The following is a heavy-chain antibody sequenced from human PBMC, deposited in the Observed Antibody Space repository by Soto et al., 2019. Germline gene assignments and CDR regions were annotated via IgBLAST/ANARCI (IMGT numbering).Heavy chain of an antibody. J-gene: IGHJ5*02. CDR2: ISRSGDKT. CDR3: AKEYSASSPDP. CDR1: RFTFSSYD. V-gene: IGHV3-23*01. D-gene: IGHD5-12*01. Sequence: EVQLLESGGGLVQPGGSLRLSCAASRFTFSSYDMSWVRQAPGKGLEWVSGISRSGDKTYYAGSVKGRFTISRDNSKNALYLQMNSLRAEDTALYYCAKEYSASSPDPWGQGTLVIVSS.